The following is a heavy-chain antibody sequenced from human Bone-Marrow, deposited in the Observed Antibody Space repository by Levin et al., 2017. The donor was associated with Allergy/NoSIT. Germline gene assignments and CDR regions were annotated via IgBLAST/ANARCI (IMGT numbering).Heavy chain of an antibody. J-gene: IGHJ5*02. CDR3: ARELRRRVGSGCHH. CDR1: GGSINTHF. D-gene: IGHD3-9*01. Sequence: SETLSLTCTVSGGSINTHFWSWIRLPPGKGLEWIGYVSDNGDGNYNPSPLSRVTMSIETSKNQFPLRLKSVTAADTAVYYCARELRRRVGSGCHHWGQGLPVTVTS. V-gene: IGHV4-59*11. CDR2: VSDNGDG.